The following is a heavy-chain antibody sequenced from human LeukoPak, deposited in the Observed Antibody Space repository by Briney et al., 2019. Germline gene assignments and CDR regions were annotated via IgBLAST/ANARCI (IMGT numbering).Heavy chain of an antibody. CDR1: GGPISTYY. CDR3: ARGGTGVFVDH. J-gene: IGHJ4*02. V-gene: IGHV4-59*01. CDR2: IYKSGST. Sequence: KTSETLSLTCSVSGGPISTYYWNWIRQPPGKRLEWIGYIYKSGSTNYSPTLESRVTISVDTSKNHVSLSLSSVTAADTAVYFCARGGTGVFVDHWGQGTLVTVSS. D-gene: IGHD3/OR15-3a*01.